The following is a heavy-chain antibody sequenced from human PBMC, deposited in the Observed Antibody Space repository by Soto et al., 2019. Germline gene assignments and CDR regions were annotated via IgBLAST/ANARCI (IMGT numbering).Heavy chain of an antibody. Sequence: GASVKVSCKASGYTFNEHHMHWVRQAPGQGLEWMGIVQSRDNLVIYARRFQGRVTMTEDTSADTAYMELSSLRSEDTAVYYCAAGVVPYGMDVWGQGTTVTVSS. V-gene: IGHV1-46*02. CDR2: VQSRDNLV. CDR1: GYTFNEHH. J-gene: IGHJ6*02. D-gene: IGHD2-15*01. CDR3: AAGVVPYGMDV.